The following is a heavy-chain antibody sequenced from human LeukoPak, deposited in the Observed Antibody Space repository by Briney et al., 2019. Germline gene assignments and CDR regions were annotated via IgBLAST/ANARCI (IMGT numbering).Heavy chain of an antibody. Sequence: PSETLSLTCTVSGGSISSYYWSWIREPPGKGLEWIGYIYYSGSTNYNPSLKSRVTISVATSKNQFYLKLSSVTAADTAVYYCARVSMVVVNATRMEGDAFDIWGQGTMVTVSS. CDR1: GGSISSYY. CDR3: ARVSMVVVNATRMEGDAFDI. D-gene: IGHD2-21*01. J-gene: IGHJ3*02. CDR2: IYYSGST. V-gene: IGHV4-59*01.